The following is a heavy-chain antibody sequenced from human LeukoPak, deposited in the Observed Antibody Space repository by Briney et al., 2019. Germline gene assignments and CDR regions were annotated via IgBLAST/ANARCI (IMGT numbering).Heavy chain of an antibody. J-gene: IGHJ6*02. CDR3: ARDRESGRGYNGMDV. Sequence: GGSLRLSCAASGSTVSSNYMSWVRQAPGKGLEWVSVIYSGGSTYYADSVKGRFTISRHNSKNTLYLQMNSLRAEDTAVYYCARDRESGRGYNGMDVWGQGTTVAVSS. D-gene: IGHD5-12*01. V-gene: IGHV3-53*04. CDR2: IYSGGST. CDR1: GSTVSSNY.